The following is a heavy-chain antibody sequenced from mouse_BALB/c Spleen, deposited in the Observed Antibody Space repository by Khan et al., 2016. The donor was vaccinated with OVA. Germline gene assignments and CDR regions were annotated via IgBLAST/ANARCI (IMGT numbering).Heavy chain of an antibody. Sequence: QIQLVQSGPELKKPGETVKISCKASGYTFTNFGLNWVKQAPGKGLEWMGWINTYTGEPTYADDFKGRFAFYLETSASTAYLQINNLKNQESDNYVCESSPCFFFTLDYWGQGTSVTVSS. CDR1: GYTFTNFG. V-gene: IGHV9-3-1*01. J-gene: IGHJ4*01. CDR3: ESSPCFFFTLDY. CDR2: INTYTGEP. D-gene: IGHD1-2*01.